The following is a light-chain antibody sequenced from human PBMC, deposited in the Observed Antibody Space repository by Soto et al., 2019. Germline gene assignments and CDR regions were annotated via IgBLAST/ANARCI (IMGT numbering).Light chain of an antibody. Sequence: EVVLTQSPGTLSLAPEERATLSCTASQSVNSNSVAWYQQKPGQAPRLLIYGASNRATGIPDRFSGSGSGTDFTLTISRLEPEDFAVYYCQQYGSSGTFGQGTKVDIK. CDR2: GAS. J-gene: IGKJ1*01. V-gene: IGKV3-20*01. CDR3: QQYGSSGT. CDR1: QSVNSNS.